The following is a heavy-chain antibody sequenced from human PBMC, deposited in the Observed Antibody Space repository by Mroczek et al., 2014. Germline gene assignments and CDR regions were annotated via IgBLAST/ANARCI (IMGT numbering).Heavy chain of an antibody. CDR3: ARDVGGYCSSTSCYTRAGYYMDV. D-gene: IGHD2-2*02. V-gene: IGHV3-33*01. CDR2: IWYDGSNK. J-gene: IGHJ6*03. CDR1: GFTFSSYG. Sequence: ESGGGVVQPGRSLRLSCAASGFTFSSYGMHWVRQAPGKGLEWVAVIWYDGSNKYYADSVKGRFTISRDNSKNTLYLQMNSLRAEDTAVYYCARDVGGYCSSTSCYTRAGYYMDVWGQRD.